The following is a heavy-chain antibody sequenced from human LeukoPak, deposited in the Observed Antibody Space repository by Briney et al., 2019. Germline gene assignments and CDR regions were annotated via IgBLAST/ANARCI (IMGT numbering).Heavy chain of an antibody. J-gene: IGHJ4*02. V-gene: IGHV1-2*02. Sequence: ASVKVSCKASGYTFTGYYMHWVRQAPGQGPEWMGWINPNSGDTNYAQKFQGRVTMTWDTSISTAYMGLSRLKSDDTATYYCARATAYTEHSFFDYWGQGTLVTVPS. CDR2: INPNSGDT. CDR3: ARATAYTEHSFFDY. D-gene: IGHD3-16*01. CDR1: GYTFTGYY.